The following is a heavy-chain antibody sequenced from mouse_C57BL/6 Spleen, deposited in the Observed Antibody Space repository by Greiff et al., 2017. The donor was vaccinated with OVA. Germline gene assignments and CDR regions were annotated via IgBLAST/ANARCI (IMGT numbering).Heavy chain of an antibody. V-gene: IGHV1-52*01. D-gene: IGHD1-1*01. CDR2: IDPSDSET. CDR3: ARGFYYGSSRYFDD. J-gene: IGHJ2*01. CDR1: GYTFTSYW. Sequence: VQLQQPGAELVRPGSSVKLSCKASGYTFTSYWMHWVKQRPIQGLEWIGNIDPSDSETHYNQKFKDKATLTVDKSASTAYMQLSSLTSEDSAVYYCARGFYYGSSRYFDDWGQGTTLTVSS.